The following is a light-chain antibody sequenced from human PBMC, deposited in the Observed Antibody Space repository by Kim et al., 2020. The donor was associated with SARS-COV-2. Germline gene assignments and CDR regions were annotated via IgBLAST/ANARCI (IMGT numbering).Light chain of an antibody. CDR2: RNN. CDR1: SNNVGNQG. Sequence: QAGLTQPPSVSKGLRQTATLTCTGNSNNVGNQGAAWLQQHQGHPPKLLSYRNNNRPSGISDRLSASRSRNTASLTITGLQPEDEADYYCSAWDSSLSAWVFGGGTQLTVL. V-gene: IGLV10-54*01. J-gene: IGLJ3*02. CDR3: SAWDSSLSAWV.